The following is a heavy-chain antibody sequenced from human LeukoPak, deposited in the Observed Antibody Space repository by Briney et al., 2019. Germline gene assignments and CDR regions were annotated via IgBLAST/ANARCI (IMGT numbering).Heavy chain of an antibody. V-gene: IGHV5-51*01. CDR1: GYRFTSYW. D-gene: IGHD1-14*01. CDR3: ARHSVTGGFFDY. Sequence: GASLKISCKGSGYRFTSYWIGWVRQVPGKGLEWMGIIYPADSDTRYSASFQGQVTISADKSINTAYLQWDSLMASDTAMYYCARHSVTGGFFDYWGQGTPVTVSS. CDR2: IYPADSDT. J-gene: IGHJ4*02.